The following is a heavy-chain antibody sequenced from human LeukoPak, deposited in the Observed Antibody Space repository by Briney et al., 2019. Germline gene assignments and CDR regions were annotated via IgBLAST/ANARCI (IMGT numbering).Heavy chain of an antibody. CDR2: IYYSGST. CDR1: GGSISSSSYY. CDR3: ARRCCGYSYGYDYYYYYYGMDV. D-gene: IGHD5-18*01. V-gene: IGHV4-39*01. Sequence: PSETLSLTCTVSGGSISSSSYYWGWIRQPPGKGLEWIGSIYYSGSTYYNPSLKSRVTISVDTSKNQFSLKLSSVTAADTAVYYCARRCCGYSYGYDYYYYYYGMDVWGQGTTVTVSS. J-gene: IGHJ6*02.